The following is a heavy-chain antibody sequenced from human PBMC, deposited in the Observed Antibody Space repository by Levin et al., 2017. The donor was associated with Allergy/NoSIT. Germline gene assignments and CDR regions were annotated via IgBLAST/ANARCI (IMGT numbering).Heavy chain of an antibody. CDR1: GFTFSSYW. J-gene: IGHJ4*02. V-gene: IGHV3-7*01. Sequence: PGGSLRLSCAASGFTFSSYWMSWVRQAPGKGLEWVANIKQDGSEKYYVDSVKGRFTISRDNAKNSLYLQMNSLRAEDTAVYYCARFSCGYSYGCLYYFDYWGQGTLVTVSS. CDR3: ARFSCGYSYGCLYYFDY. CDR2: IKQDGSEK. D-gene: IGHD5-18*01.